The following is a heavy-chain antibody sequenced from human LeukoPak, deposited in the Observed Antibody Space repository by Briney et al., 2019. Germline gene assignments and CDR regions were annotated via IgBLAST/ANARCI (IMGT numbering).Heavy chain of an antibody. CDR3: ARDQGVVVHGKYHYYGMDV. CDR1: GFTFSSYG. J-gene: IGHJ6*02. V-gene: IGHV3-30*03. CDR2: ISYDGSSK. D-gene: IGHD3-22*01. Sequence: GGSLRLSCAASGFTFSSYGIPWVRQAPGKGLEWVAAISYDGSSKYYADSVKGRFTISRDNSKNTLYLQMNSLRAEDTAVYYCARDQGVVVHGKYHYYGMDVWGQGTTVTVSS.